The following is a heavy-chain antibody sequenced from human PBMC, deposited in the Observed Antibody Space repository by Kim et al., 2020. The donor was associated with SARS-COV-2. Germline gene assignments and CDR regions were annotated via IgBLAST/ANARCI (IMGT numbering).Heavy chain of an antibody. CDR2: LSYSGRR. CDR1: GASIGSHGYF. V-gene: IGHV4-39*01. J-gene: IGHJ4*01. CDR3: ARLYAFTGGYSGYYFD. D-gene: IGHD2-8*02. Sequence: SETLSLTCTVSGASIGSHGYFWAWIRQPPGRGLEWIGSLSYSGRRYYNPSLERRITTSLDTSKTQFSLRLPSVTAADTAVYHCARLYAFTGGYSGYYFD.